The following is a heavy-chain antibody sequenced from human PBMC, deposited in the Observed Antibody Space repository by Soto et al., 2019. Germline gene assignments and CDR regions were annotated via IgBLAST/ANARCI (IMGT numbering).Heavy chain of an antibody. CDR1: GFTFSSYA. J-gene: IGHJ4*02. CDR3: ASKLTFGSSSDY. V-gene: IGHV3-23*01. D-gene: IGHD3-10*01. Sequence: EVQLLESGGGLEQRGGSLRLSCAASGFTFSSYAMSWVRQAPGKGLEWVSTIGGSGAPTYYADSVRGRFTISRDNSKNTLYLQMNSLRDEDTAVYFCASKLTFGSSSDYWGQGTLVTVSS. CDR2: IGGSGAPT.